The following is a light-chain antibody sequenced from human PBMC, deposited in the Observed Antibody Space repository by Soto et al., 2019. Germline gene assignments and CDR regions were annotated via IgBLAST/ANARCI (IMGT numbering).Light chain of an antibody. V-gene: IGKV3-11*01. J-gene: IGKJ5*01. CDR3: QQHKNWPLV. CDR1: QNVYVY. CDR2: DAS. Sequence: EIVLTQSPATLSLSPGERATLSCRASQNVYVYIAWYQQKPGQAPRLLIFDASKTAAGIPARFSGSGSGTDFTLTISSLEPEDFAVYYCQQHKNWPLVFGHGTR.